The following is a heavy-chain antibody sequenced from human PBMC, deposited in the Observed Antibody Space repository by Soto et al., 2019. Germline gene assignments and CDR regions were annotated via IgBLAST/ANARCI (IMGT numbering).Heavy chain of an antibody. CDR2: ISYDGSNK. J-gene: IGHJ6*02. V-gene: IGHV3-30*18. Sequence: LRLSCAASGFTFSSYGMHWVRQAPGKGLEWVAVISYDGSNKYYADSVKGRFTISRDNSKNTLYLQMNSLRAEDTAVYYCAKDEAPLNRYYYYGMDVWGQGTTVTVSS. CDR3: AKDEAPLNRYYYYGMDV. CDR1: GFTFSSYG.